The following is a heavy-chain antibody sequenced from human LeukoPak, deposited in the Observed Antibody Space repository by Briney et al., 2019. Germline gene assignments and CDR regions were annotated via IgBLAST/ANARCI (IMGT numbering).Heavy chain of an antibody. D-gene: IGHD3-10*01. V-gene: IGHV3-30*18. CDR2: ISYDGSNK. CDR1: GFTSSSYG. Sequence: PGRSLRLSCAASGFTSSSYGMHWVRQAPGKGLEWVAVISYDGSNKYYADSVKGRFTISRDNSKNTLYLQMNSLRAEDTAVYYCAKDWDGSGSGYFDYWGQGTLVTVSS. J-gene: IGHJ4*02. CDR3: AKDWDGSGSGYFDY.